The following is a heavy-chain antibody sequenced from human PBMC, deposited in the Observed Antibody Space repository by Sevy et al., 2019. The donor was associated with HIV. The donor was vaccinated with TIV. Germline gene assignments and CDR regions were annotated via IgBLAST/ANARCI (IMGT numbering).Heavy chain of an antibody. J-gene: IGHJ4*02. D-gene: IGHD5-18*01. Sequence: GGSLRLSCAASGFKFSNFAMSWVRQAPGKGLEWVSAISGSGGKVYYADSVKGRFTISRVNSKNTLYLQMDSLGVEDTATYYCARSAFGYSYGYGPLDFWGQGNRVTVSS. CDR3: ARSAFGYSYGYGPLDF. CDR2: ISGSGGKV. V-gene: IGHV3-23*01. CDR1: GFKFSNFA.